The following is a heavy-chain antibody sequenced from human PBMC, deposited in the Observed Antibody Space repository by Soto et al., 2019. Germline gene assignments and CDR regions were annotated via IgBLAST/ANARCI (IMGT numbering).Heavy chain of an antibody. CDR3: ARVVTGTPDAFDI. V-gene: IGHV3-21*01. CDR2: ISSSSSYI. Sequence: VQLVESGGGLVKPGGSLRLSCAASGFTFSSYSMNWVRQAPGKGLEWVSSISSSSSYIYYADSVKGRFTISRDNAKNSLYLQMNSLRAEDTAVYYCARVVTGTPDAFDIWGQGTMVTVSS. CDR1: GFTFSSYS. D-gene: IGHD1-7*01. J-gene: IGHJ3*02.